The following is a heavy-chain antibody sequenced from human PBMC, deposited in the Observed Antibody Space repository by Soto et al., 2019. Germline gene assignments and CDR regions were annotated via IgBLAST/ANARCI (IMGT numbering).Heavy chain of an antibody. CDR3: AHSRPPRLLDH. J-gene: IGHJ4*02. D-gene: IGHD6-6*01. CDR2: IYWDDDK. CDR1: GFSLSTSGVG. Sequence: QITLKESGPTLVKPTQTLTLTCTFSGFSLSTSGVGVGWIRQPPGKALEWLALIYWDDDKRYSPSLNSRLTIAKDTSNNQVVLTMTNMDPVDTATYYCAHSRPPRLLDHWGQGTLVTVSS. V-gene: IGHV2-5*02.